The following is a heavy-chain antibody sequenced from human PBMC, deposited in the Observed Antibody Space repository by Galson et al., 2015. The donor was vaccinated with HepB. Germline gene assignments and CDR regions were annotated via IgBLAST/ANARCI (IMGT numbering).Heavy chain of an antibody. Sequence: SLRLSCAASGFTFSSYWMHWVRQAPGKGLVWVSRINSDGSSTSYADSVKGRFTISRDNAKNTLYLQMNSLRAEDTAVYYCAGADFWSGYRSDPWGQGTLVTVSS. D-gene: IGHD3-3*01. CDR2: INSDGSST. CDR1: GFTFSSYW. V-gene: IGHV3-74*01. J-gene: IGHJ5*02. CDR3: AGADFWSGYRSDP.